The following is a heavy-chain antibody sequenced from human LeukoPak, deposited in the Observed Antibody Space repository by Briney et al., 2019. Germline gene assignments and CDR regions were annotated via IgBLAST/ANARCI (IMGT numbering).Heavy chain of an antibody. CDR3: ARLYYDFWSGYYDTYYYYGMDV. D-gene: IGHD3-3*01. CDR2: MNPNSGNT. V-gene: IGHV1-8*01. CDR1: GYTFTSYD. Sequence: ASVKVSCKASGYTFTSYDINWVRQATGQGLEWMGWMNPNSGNTGYAQKFQGRVTMTRNTSISTAYMELSSLRSEDTVVYYCARLYYDFWSGYYDTYYYYGMDVWGQGTTVTVSS. J-gene: IGHJ6*02.